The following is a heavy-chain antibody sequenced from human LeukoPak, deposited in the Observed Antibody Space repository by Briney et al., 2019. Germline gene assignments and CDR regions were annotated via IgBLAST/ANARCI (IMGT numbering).Heavy chain of an antibody. CDR3: ARGRMVRGVIGWFDP. CDR1: GGSISSYY. CDR2: IYYSGST. J-gene: IGHJ5*02. D-gene: IGHD3-10*01. Sequence: SETLSLTCTVSGGSISSYYWSWIRQPPGKGLEWIGYIYYSGSTYYNPSLKSRVTISVDTSKNQFSLKLSSVTAADTAVYYCARGRMVRGVIGWFDPWGQGTLVTVSS. V-gene: IGHV4-30-4*08.